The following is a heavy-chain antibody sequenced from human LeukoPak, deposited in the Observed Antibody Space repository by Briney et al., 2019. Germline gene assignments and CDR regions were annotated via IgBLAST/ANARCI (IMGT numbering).Heavy chain of an antibody. J-gene: IGHJ4*02. V-gene: IGHV1-8*03. CDR1: GYTFTSYD. D-gene: IGHD2-8*01. CDR2: MNPNSGNT. Sequence: GASVKVSCKASGYTFTSYDINWVRQATGQGLEWMGWMNPNSGNTGYAQKFQGRVTITRNTSISTAYMELSGLRSEDTAVYYCARTNLDCKNGVCYDYWGQGTPVTVSS. CDR3: ARTNLDCKNGVCYDY.